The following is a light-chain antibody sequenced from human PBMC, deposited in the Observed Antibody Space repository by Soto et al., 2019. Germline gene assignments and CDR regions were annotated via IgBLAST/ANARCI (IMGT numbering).Light chain of an antibody. J-gene: IGLJ3*02. CDR2: EVS. CDR1: SSDVGGYNF. V-gene: IGLV2-14*01. CDR3: SSYTRSSTVV. Sequence: QSALTQPASVSGSPGQSITISCTGTSSDVGGYNFVSWYQQHPGKAPKLMIYEVSNRPSGVSNRFSGSKSDNTASLTISGLQAEDGADYYCSSYTRSSTVVFGGGTKVTVL.